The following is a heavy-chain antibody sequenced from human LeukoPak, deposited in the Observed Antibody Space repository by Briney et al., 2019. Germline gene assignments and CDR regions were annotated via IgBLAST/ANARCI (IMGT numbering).Heavy chain of an antibody. CDR2: IWYDGSNK. CDR1: GFTFSSYG. D-gene: IGHD6-19*01. V-gene: IGHV3-33*01. Sequence: GRSLRLPCAASGFTFSSYGMHWVRQAPGKGLEWVAVIWYDGSNKYYADSVKGRFTISRDNSKSTLYLQMNSLRAEDTAVYYCARDPNSVALFDYWGQGTLVTVSS. CDR3: ARDPNSVALFDY. J-gene: IGHJ4*02.